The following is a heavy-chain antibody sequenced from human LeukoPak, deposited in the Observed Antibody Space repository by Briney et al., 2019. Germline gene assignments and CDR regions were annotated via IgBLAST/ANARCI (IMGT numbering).Heavy chain of an antibody. CDR3: AELGITIIGGV. Sequence: GGSLRLSCAASGFTFSSYEMNWVRQAPGKGLEWVSYISSSGSTIYYADSVKGRFTISRDNAKNSLYLRMNSLRAEDTAVYYCAELGITIIGGVWGKGTTVTISS. CDR1: GFTFSSYE. V-gene: IGHV3-48*03. CDR2: ISSSGSTI. J-gene: IGHJ6*04. D-gene: IGHD3-10*02.